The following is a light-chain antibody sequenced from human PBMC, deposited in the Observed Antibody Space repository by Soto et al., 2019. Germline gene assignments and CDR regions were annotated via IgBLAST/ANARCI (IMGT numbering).Light chain of an antibody. J-gene: IGKJ3*01. Sequence: DIVMTQSPDSLAVSLGERATINCKSSQSVLYTSNNQNYLAWYQQKPGQPPNLLIYWASTRESGVPDRFSGSGSGTDFTLTISSLQAEDVAVYYCQQYYSTPFTFGPGTKVYIK. CDR3: QQYYSTPFT. V-gene: IGKV4-1*01. CDR2: WAS. CDR1: QSVLYTSNNQNY.